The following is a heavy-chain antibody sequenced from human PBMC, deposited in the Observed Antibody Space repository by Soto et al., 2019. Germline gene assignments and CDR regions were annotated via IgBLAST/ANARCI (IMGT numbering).Heavy chain of an antibody. J-gene: IGHJ4*02. V-gene: IGHV3-23*01. CDR1: GFTFSSYA. CDR3: AIITMIVVVPEKAFDY. Sequence: EVQLLESGGGLVQPGGSLRLSCAASGFTFSSYAMSWVRQAPGKGLEWVSAISGSGGSTYYADSVKGRFTISRDNSKNTLYLQMNSLRAEDTAVYYCAIITMIVVVPEKAFDYWGQGTLVTVSS. D-gene: IGHD3-22*01. CDR2: ISGSGGST.